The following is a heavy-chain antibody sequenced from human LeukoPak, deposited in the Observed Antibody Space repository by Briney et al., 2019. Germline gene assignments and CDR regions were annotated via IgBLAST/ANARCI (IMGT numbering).Heavy chain of an antibody. CDR3: AKVPVDSSGYYPGY. V-gene: IGHV1-69*04. CDR1: GGIYSRYP. CDR2: IIPMRGIA. D-gene: IGHD3-22*01. J-gene: IGHJ4*02. Sequence: SAVNVSCKSCGGIYSRYPSHGVRPPAGKGRAWVGRIIPMRGIANYAQKFQGRVTITEDKSTSTAYMEMSSLRSEDTAVYYCAKVPVDSSGYYPGYWGQGTLVTVSS.